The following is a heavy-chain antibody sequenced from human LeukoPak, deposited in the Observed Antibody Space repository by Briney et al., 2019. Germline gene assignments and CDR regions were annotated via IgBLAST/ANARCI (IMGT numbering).Heavy chain of an antibody. CDR3: ARGVLGYSYGFDY. V-gene: IGHV3-53*04. J-gene: IGHJ4*02. D-gene: IGHD5-18*01. CDR1: GFTVSSNY. CDR2: IFSGGTT. Sequence: GGSLRLSCAASGFTVSSNYMSWVRQAPGKGLEWVSVIFSGGTTYYADSVKGRFTISRHNSENTLYLQMNSLRGEDTVVYYCARGVLGYSYGFDYWGQGTLVTVSS.